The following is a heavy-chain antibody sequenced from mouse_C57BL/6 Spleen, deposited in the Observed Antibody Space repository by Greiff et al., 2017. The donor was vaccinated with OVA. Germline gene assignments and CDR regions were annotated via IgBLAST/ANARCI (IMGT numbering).Heavy chain of an antibody. CDR2: IWSGGIT. CDR1: GFSLTSYG. D-gene: IGHD2-5*01. V-gene: IGHV2-4*01. CDR3: AKKGYSNYGDAMDY. Sequence: VKLMESGPGLVQPSQSLSITCTVSGFSLTSYGVHWVRQPPGKGLEWLGVIWSGGITDYNAAFISRLSISKDNSKSQVFFKMNSLQADDNAIYYCAKKGYSNYGDAMDYWGQGTSVTVSS. J-gene: IGHJ4*01.